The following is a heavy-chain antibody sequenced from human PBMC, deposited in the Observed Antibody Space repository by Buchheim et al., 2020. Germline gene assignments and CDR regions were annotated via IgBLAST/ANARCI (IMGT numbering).Heavy chain of an antibody. V-gene: IGHV4-39*01. D-gene: IGHD3-3*01. CDR2: IYYSGST. J-gene: IGHJ5*02. Sequence: QLQLQESGPGLVKPSETLSLTCTVSGGSISSSSYYWGWIRQPPGKGLEWIGSIYYSGSTYYNPSLKSRVTISVDTSKNQFSLKLSSVTAADTAVYYCARALADFWSGYYPGNWFDPWGQGTL. CDR1: GGSISSSSYY. CDR3: ARALADFWSGYYPGNWFDP.